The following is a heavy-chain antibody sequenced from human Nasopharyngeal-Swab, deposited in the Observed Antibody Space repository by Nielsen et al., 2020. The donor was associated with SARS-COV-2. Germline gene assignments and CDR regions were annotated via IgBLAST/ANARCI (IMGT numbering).Heavy chain of an antibody. V-gene: IGHV1-3*01. D-gene: IGHD1-26*01. CDR2: INAGNGNT. Sequence: ASVKVSYKASGYTFTSYAMHWVRQAPGQRLEWMGWINAGNGNTKYSQKFQGRVTITRDTSASIAYMELSSLRSEDTAVYYCARVGIMSGNLWGWFDPWGQGTLVTVSS. CDR3: ARVGIMSGNLWGWFDP. CDR1: GYTFTSYA. J-gene: IGHJ5*02.